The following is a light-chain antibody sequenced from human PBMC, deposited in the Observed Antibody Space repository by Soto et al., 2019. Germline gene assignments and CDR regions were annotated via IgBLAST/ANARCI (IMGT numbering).Light chain of an antibody. V-gene: IGKV3-15*01. CDR2: GAS. CDR3: QQYNNWPPT. Sequence: EIVMTQSPATLSVSPGEGATLSCRASQSVSSNLAWYQQKPGQAPRLLIYGASTRATGIPARFSGIRSATDFTLTISSLQSEDFALYYCQQYNNWPPTFGQGTRLEIK. J-gene: IGKJ5*01. CDR1: QSVSSN.